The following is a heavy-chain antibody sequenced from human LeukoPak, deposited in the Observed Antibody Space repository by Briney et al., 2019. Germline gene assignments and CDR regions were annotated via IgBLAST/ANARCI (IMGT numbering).Heavy chain of an antibody. CDR2: MYYSGST. J-gene: IGHJ6*03. V-gene: IGHV4-30-4*07. Sequence: SETLSLTCAVSGGSISSGGYSWSWIRQPPGKGLDWIGYMYYSGSTYYNPSLKSRVTISVDTSKNQFSLKLSPVTAADTAVYYCARDGPHYDFWSGYFPRYYYYYMDVWGKGTTVTVSS. D-gene: IGHD3-3*01. CDR1: GGSISSGGYS. CDR3: ARDGPHYDFWSGYFPRYYYYYMDV.